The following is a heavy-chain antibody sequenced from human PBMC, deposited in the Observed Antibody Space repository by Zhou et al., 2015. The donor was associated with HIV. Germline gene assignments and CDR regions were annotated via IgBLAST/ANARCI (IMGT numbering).Heavy chain of an antibody. J-gene: IGHJ6*02. Sequence: QDQFVQSGPAVREPGSSVKVSCRTPTGTLNIYGISWVRQVPGQGLEWMGAIFMPRIRRMFHEQKFRDRLTITADESTSTSYLTLRGLTSGDTAVYYCARDLLRLGQLSLNYYYHYGMDVWGQGTTVTVSS. V-gene: IGHV1-69*12. D-gene: IGHD3-16*02. CDR3: ARDLLRLGQLSLNYYYHYGMDV. CDR2: IFMPRIRRM. CDR1: TGTLNIYG.